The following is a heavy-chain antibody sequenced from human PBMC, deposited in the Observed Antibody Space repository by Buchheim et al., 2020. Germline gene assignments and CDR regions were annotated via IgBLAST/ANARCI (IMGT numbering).Heavy chain of an antibody. V-gene: IGHV3-48*02. CDR1: GYSFSSYG. J-gene: IGHJ4*02. Sequence: EVQLVESGGGLVQRGGSLRLSCAASGYSFSSYGINWVRQAPGKGLEWVSYISGDRSMKWCADSVKGRFTISRDTAKNLVFLQMNSLRDEDTAVYFCARDRAGYCQTEWGQGT. CDR3: ARDRAGYCQTE. CDR2: ISGDRSMK. D-gene: IGHD3-9*01.